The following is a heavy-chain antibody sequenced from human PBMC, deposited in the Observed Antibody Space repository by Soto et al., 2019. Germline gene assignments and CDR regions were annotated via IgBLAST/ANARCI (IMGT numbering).Heavy chain of an antibody. CDR2: ISRDGSHK. D-gene: IGHD1-26*01. J-gene: IGHJ4*02. CDR3: ARSRNSAVADSFDF. V-gene: IGHV3-30*04. Sequence: GGSLRLSCAASGFIFRNYAIHWVRQAPGKGLEWVAVISRDGSHKYYLDSVKGRFTISRDNSKDAVNLLMNSLRDDDSAMYYCARSRNSAVADSFDFWGQGTLVTVSS. CDR1: GFIFRNYA.